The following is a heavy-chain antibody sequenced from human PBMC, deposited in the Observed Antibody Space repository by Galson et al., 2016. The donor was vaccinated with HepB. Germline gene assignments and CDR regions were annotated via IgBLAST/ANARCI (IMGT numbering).Heavy chain of an antibody. CDR2: IYTGGNT. D-gene: IGHD4-17*01. CDR1: GFTVSTNY. CDR3: ARVPTDVGTFWFDP. Sequence: SLRLSCAASGFTVSTNYLAWVRQAPGKGLEWVCVIYTGGNTYYADSVRGRFTVSKDRSSNAVDLQMDRLRVDDTALYFCARVPTDVGTFWFDPLGQGTLVTVSS. V-gene: IGHV3-53*05. J-gene: IGHJ5*02.